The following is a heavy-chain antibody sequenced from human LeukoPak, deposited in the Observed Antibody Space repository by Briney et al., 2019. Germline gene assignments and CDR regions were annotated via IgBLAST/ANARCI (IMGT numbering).Heavy chain of an antibody. CDR2: IYYSGST. CDR3: VRGGYTYGFDY. J-gene: IGHJ4*02. D-gene: IGHD5-18*01. CDR1: GGSISSYY. V-gene: IGHV4-59*01. Sequence: PSETLSLTCTVSGGSISSYYWSWIRQPPGKGLEWIGYIYYSGSTSYNPSLKSRVTISVDTSKNQFSLKLSSVTAADTAVYYCVRGGYTYGFDYWGQGTLVSVSS.